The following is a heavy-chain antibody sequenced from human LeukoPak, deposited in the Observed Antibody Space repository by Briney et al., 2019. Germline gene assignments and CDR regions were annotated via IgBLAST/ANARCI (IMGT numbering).Heavy chain of an antibody. Sequence: SGPALVKPTQTLAGTCTISWFSLSTSGVCVSWIRQPPGKALEWLARIDWDDDKYYSTSLKTRLTISKDPSKNQVVLTMTHMDPVDTATDYYSRTRESIHDGFYIWGQGTMVTVSS. CDR2: IDWDDDK. V-gene: IGHV2-70*11. J-gene: IGHJ3*02. CDR3: SRTRESIHDGFYI. D-gene: IGHD6-6*01. CDR1: WFSLSTSGVC.